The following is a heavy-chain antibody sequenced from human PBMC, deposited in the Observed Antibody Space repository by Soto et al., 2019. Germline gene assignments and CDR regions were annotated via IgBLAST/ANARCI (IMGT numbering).Heavy chain of an antibody. D-gene: IGHD2-2*01. CDR2: IKFDGSEK. V-gene: IGHV3-7*03. Sequence: PGGSLRLSCAASGFTFSDYWMSWVRQAPRKGPEWVANIKFDGSEKQYVDSVKGRFSISRDNSRNSLFLQMNSLRAGDTAVYYCVKDGGYCSSTTCYSPRNHYFDSWGQGTLVTVSS. CDR1: GFTFSDYW. CDR3: VKDGGYCSSTTCYSPRNHYFDS. J-gene: IGHJ4*02.